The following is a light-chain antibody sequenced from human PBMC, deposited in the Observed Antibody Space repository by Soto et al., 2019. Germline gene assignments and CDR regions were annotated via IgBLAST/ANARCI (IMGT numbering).Light chain of an antibody. CDR1: QSVSSN. Sequence: EIVMTQSPATLSVSPGERATLSCRASQSVSSNLAWYQQKPGQAPRLLIYGASTRATGIPARFSGSGSGTEFSLTIRSLQSEDFAVYYCQQYEGTFGQGTRLEIK. V-gene: IGKV3-15*01. J-gene: IGKJ5*01. CDR3: QQYEGT. CDR2: GAS.